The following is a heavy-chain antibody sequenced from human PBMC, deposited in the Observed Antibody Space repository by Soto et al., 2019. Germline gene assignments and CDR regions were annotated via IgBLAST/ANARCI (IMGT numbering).Heavy chain of an antibody. Sequence: QVQLQESGPGLVKPSGTLSLTCAVSGGSIRSNNWWRWVRQPPGKGLEWIGEIFHSGSTHYHPSLKTRVNISVDKSKNQVSLKLSSVTAADTAVYYCVRVYSGSYSDYWGQGTLVTVSS. CDR2: IFHSGST. J-gene: IGHJ4*02. CDR3: VRVYSGSYSDY. CDR1: GGSIRSNNW. D-gene: IGHD1-26*01. V-gene: IGHV4-4*02.